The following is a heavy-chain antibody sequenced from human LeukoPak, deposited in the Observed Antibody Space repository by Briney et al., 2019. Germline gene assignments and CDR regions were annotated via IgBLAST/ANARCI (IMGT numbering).Heavy chain of an antibody. CDR2: ISGSGGST. CDR1: GFTSTNYA. V-gene: IGHV3-23*01. D-gene: IGHD3-10*01. Sequence: GGSLRLSCAASGFTSTNYAMTWVRQAPGKGLDWVSGISGSGGSTSYADSVKGRITVSRDNSKNTLYLEMISLRADDTAVYYCAKTYGSGTYPYYFDFWGQGTLVTVSS. J-gene: IGHJ4*02. CDR3: AKTYGSGTYPYYFDF.